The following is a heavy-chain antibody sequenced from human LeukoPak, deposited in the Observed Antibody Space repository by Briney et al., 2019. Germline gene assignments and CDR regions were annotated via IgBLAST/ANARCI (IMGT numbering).Heavy chain of an antibody. CDR3: AKEPSYDSSGAYFDY. J-gene: IGHJ4*02. V-gene: IGHV3-9*01. CDR1: GFTFDDYA. Sequence: PGGSLRLSCAASGFTFDDYAMHWVRQAPGKGLEWVSGISWNSGSIGYADSVKGRFTISRDNAKNSLYLQMNSLRAEDTALYYCAKEPSYDSSGAYFDYWGQGTLVTVSS. CDR2: ISWNSGSI. D-gene: IGHD3-22*01.